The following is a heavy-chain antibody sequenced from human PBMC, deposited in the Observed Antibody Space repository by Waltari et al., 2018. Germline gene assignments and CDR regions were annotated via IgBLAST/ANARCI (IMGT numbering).Heavy chain of an antibody. J-gene: IGHJ4*02. D-gene: IGHD3-22*01. CDR2: RWYDGSNK. Sequence: QVQLVESGGGVVQPGRSLRLSCAASGFTFSSYGMHWVRQAPGKGLEWVAVRWYDGSNKYYADSVKGRFTISRDNSKNTLYLQMNSLRAEDTAVYYCARDGNYYDSSGPKDYWGQGTLVTVSS. CDR3: ARDGNYYDSSGPKDY. V-gene: IGHV3-33*01. CDR1: GFTFSSYG.